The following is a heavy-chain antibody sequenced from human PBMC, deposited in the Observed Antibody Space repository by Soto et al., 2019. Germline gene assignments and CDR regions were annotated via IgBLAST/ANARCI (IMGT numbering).Heavy chain of an antibody. CDR1: GFTFSNYE. CDR3: ARENSPAGLDV. CDR2: LSTSGSTM. J-gene: IGHJ6*02. D-gene: IGHD6-13*01. V-gene: IGHV3-48*03. Sequence: PGGSLRLSCTASGFTFSNYEMTGLRQAPGKGLEWVSYLSTSGSTMYYADSVKGRFTISRDNAKNSLFLQMNSLRAEDTAVYYCARENSPAGLDVWGQGTTVTSP.